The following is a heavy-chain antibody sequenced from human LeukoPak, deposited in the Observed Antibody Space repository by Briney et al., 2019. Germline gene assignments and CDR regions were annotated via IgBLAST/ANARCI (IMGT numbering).Heavy chain of an antibody. J-gene: IGHJ3*02. CDR2: IYYSGST. V-gene: IGHV4-59*01. CDR3: AREGIAEAGEGDAFDI. D-gene: IGHD6-13*01. CDR1: GDSISTYS. Sequence: KASETLSLTCTVSGDSISTYSWSWIRQPPGKGLGWIGYIYYSGSTNYNPSLKSRVTISVDRSKNQFSLNLSSVTAADTAVYYCAREGIAEAGEGDAFDIWGQGTMVTVSS.